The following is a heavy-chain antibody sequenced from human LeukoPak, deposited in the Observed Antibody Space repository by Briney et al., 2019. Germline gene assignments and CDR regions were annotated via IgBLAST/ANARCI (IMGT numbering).Heavy chain of an antibody. CDR3: AKDRTVRLGELSFSYFDY. CDR1: GFTFSSYG. D-gene: IGHD3-16*02. CDR2: ISYDGSNK. J-gene: IGHJ4*02. Sequence: GGSLRLSCAASGFTFSSYGMHWVRQAPGKGLEWVAVISYDGSNKYYADSVKGRFTISRDNSKNTLYLQMNSLRAEDTAVYYCAKDRTVRLGELSFSYFDYWGQGTLVTVSS. V-gene: IGHV3-30*18.